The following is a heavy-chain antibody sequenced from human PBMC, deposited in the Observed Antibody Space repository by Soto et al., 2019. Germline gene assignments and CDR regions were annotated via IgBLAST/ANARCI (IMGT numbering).Heavy chain of an antibody. D-gene: IGHD3-9*01. Sequence: SGPTLVNPTQTLTLTCTFSGFSLSTSGVGVGWIRQPPGKALELLALIYWDDDKRYSPSLKSRLTITKDTSKNQVVLTMTNMDNVHTATYHCAHCYRYFDRGWWFDPWGQQTLVPVSS. J-gene: IGHJ5*02. CDR1: GFSLSTSGVG. CDR3: AHCYRYFDRGWWFDP. CDR2: IYWDDDK. V-gene: IGHV2-5*02.